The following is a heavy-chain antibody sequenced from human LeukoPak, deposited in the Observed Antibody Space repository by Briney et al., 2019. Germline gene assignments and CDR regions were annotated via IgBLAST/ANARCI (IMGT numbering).Heavy chain of an antibody. CDR3: ATHYGYGGHFEY. J-gene: IGHJ4*02. V-gene: IGHV4-59*08. Sequence: PSETLSLTCTVSGGSISSYYWSWIRQPPGKGLEWIGYIYYSGSTNCNPSLKSRVTISVDTSKNQFSLKLSSVTAADTPVYYCATHYGYGGHFEYWGQGTLVTVSS. D-gene: IGHD5-18*01. CDR2: IYYSGST. CDR1: GGSISSYY.